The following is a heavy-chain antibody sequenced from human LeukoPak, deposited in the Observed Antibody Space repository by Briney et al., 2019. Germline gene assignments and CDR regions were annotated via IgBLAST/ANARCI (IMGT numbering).Heavy chain of an antibody. CDR3: ARRTSTMGDY. J-gene: IGHJ4*02. Sequence: GESLKISCKASGYTFTSYWIGWVRPMPGKGLEWMGIIYPGDSDTTYSPSFQGQVTISADNSISTAYLQWGSLKASDTAMYYCARRTSTMGDYWGQGTLVTVSS. CDR1: GYTFTSYW. CDR2: IYPGDSDT. D-gene: IGHD5-24*01. V-gene: IGHV5-51*01.